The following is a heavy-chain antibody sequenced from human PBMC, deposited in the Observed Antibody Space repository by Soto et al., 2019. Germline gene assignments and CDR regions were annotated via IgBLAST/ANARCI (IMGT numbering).Heavy chain of an antibody. D-gene: IGHD1-26*01. CDR2: IYATGST. V-gene: IGHV4-4*07. J-gene: IGHJ6*02. CDR1: GASLAGYY. CDR3: ATDSATSYFGMDV. Sequence: SEILSLTCNVYGASLAGYYWSWIRQPPGKGLEWIGRIYATGSTDYNPSLKSRLTMSVDTSKKQFTLKLTSVTAADTAVYYCATDSATSYFGMDVWGHGTTVTVSS.